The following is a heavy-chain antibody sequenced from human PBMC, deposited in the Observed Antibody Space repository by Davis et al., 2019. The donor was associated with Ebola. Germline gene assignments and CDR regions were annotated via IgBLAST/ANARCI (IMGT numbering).Heavy chain of an antibody. D-gene: IGHD7-27*01. V-gene: IGHV3-30*02. Sequence: PGGSLRLSCAASGFTFSSYGMHWVRQAPGKGLEWVGFIRDDGSNKYYADSVKGRFTISRDNSKNTLYLQMNSLRAEDTAVYYCAKVQTGLWGQGTLVTVSS. CDR2: IRDDGSNK. CDR1: GFTFSSYG. CDR3: AKVQTGL. J-gene: IGHJ4*02.